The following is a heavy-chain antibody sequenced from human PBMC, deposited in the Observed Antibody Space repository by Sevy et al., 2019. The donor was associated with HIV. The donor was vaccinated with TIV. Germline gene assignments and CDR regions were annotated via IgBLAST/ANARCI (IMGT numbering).Heavy chain of an antibody. J-gene: IGHJ6*02. CDR2: ISSSGNTI. V-gene: IGHV3-11*01. CDR1: GFTFSDYY. D-gene: IGHD2-15*01. Sequence: GGSLRLSCAASGFTFSDYYMSWIRQAPGKGLEWVSYISSSGNTIYYADSVKGRFTISRDNAKNSLYLQMNSLRAEDTAVYYCAREWGYCSGGSCSFYGMDVWGQGTTVTVSS. CDR3: AREWGYCSGGSCSFYGMDV.